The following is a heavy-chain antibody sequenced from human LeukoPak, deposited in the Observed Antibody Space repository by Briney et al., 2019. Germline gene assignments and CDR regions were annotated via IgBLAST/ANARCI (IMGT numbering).Heavy chain of an antibody. CDR3: ARPPRRMVRGVMGGY. CDR1: GYTFTCYD. V-gene: IGHV1-8*01. D-gene: IGHD3-10*01. CDR2: MNTKSGNT. J-gene: IGHJ4*02. Sequence: ASVKVSFKSSGYTFTCYDINWVRQATAQGLEWMGLMNTKSGNTGYAQKFQDRVTMTRNTSISTAYMELSSLRSEDTAVYYCARPPRRMVRGVMGGYWGQGTLVTVSS.